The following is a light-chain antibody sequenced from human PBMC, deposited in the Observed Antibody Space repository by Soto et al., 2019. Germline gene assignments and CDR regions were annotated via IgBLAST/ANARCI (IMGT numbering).Light chain of an antibody. CDR3: AAWDDSLNGWV. Sequence: QSVLGQPPSASGTPGQRVTMSCSGSSPNNGSNTVNWYQHLPGTAPKLLIYDNDQRPSGVPDRFSVSKSGTSASLAISGLQSEDEADYYCAAWDDSLNGWVFGGGTKVTVL. J-gene: IGLJ3*02. V-gene: IGLV1-44*01. CDR2: DND. CDR1: SPNNGSNT.